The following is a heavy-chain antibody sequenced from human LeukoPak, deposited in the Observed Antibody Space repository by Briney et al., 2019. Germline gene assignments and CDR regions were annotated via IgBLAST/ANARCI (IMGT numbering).Heavy chain of an antibody. CDR3: ARDPRYYYMDV. CDR1: GGSISSGSYY. CDR2: IYTSGST. V-gene: IGHV4-61*09. J-gene: IGHJ6*03. Sequence: SETLSLTCTVSGGSISSGSYYWSWIRQPAGKGLEWIGHIYTSGSTNYNPSLKSRVTISVDTSKNQFSLKLSSVTAADTAVYYCARDPRYYYMDVWGKGTTVTVSS.